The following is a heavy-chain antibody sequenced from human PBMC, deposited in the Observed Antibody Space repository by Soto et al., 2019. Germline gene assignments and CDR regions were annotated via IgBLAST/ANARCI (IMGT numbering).Heavy chain of an antibody. D-gene: IGHD2-2*02. CDR3: ASCGYCSSTSCYTWVRQFDA. J-gene: IGHJ5*02. Sequence: EVQLLESGGGLVQPGGSLRLSCAASGFTFSSYAMSWVRQAPGKGLEWVSAISGSGGSTYYADSVKGRFTISRDNSKNTLYLQMNSLRAEDTAVYYCASCGYCSSTSCYTWVRQFDAWGQGTLVTVSS. V-gene: IGHV3-23*01. CDR1: GFTFSSYA. CDR2: ISGSGGST.